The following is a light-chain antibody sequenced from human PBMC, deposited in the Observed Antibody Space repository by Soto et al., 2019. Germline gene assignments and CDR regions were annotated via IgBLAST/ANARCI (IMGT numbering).Light chain of an antibody. CDR2: GVS. V-gene: IGKV3-20*01. Sequence: IVLTQSPGTLSLSPGEGATLSCRASQPVNSGYLAWYQQKPGQAPRLLMYGVSTRDTGIPDRFSGSGAGTDFTLTISRLEPGDFAVYYCQVYGSSPKTFCQGTKVHFK. CDR1: QPVNSGY. CDR3: QVYGSSPKT. J-gene: IGKJ1*01.